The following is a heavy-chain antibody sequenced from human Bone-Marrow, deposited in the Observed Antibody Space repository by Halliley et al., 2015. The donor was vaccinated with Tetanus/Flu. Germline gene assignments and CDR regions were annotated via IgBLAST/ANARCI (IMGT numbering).Heavy chain of an antibody. J-gene: IGHJ4*02. V-gene: IGHV3-74*01. Sequence: QVPGKELTWVARIDDAGRETSYADSVRGRFSVSRDDAKNTVYLQMDNLRAEDTAVYYCATVFDYWGQGVLVTVSS. CDR3: ATVFDY. CDR2: IDDAGRET.